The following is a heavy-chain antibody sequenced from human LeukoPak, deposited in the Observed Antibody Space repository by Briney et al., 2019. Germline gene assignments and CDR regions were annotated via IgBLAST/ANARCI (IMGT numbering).Heavy chain of an antibody. J-gene: IGHJ4*02. D-gene: IGHD2-2*01. CDR2: IYHSGST. CDR3: AKRYCSSTTCYDDRGAFDY. V-gene: IGHV4-38-2*02. Sequence: RTSETLSLTCTVSGGSISSYYWDWIRQPPGKGLEWIGSIYHSGSTYYNPSLKSRVTISVDTSKNQFSLKLSSVTAADTAVYYCAKRYCSSTTCYDDRGAFDYWGQGTLVTVSS. CDR1: GGSISSYY.